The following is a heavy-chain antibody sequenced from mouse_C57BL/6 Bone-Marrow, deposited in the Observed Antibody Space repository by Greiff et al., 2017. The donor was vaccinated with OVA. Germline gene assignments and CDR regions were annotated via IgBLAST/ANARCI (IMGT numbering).Heavy chain of an antibody. V-gene: IGHV2-6*01. D-gene: IGHD2-5*01. CDR1: GFSLTSYG. J-gene: IGHJ4*01. CDR3: ARFYSNYYYAMDY. CDR2: IWGVGST. Sequence: QVQLQQSGPGLVAPSQSLSITCTVSGFSLTSYGVDWVRQSPGKGLEWLGVIWGVGSTNYNSALKSRLSISKDNSKSQVFLKMNSLQTDDTAMYYCARFYSNYYYAMDYWGQGTSVTVSS.